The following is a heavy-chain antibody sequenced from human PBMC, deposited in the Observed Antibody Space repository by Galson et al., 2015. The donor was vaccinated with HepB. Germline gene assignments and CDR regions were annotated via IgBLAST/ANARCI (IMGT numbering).Heavy chain of an antibody. CDR2: IIPIFGTA. Sequence: SVKVSCKASGGTFSSYAISWVRQAPGQGLEWMGGIIPIFGTANYAQKFQGRVTITADESTSTAYMELSSLRSEDTAVYYCASGMVQGVIQGHPYYYYYMDVWGKGTTVTVSS. V-gene: IGHV1-69*13. J-gene: IGHJ6*03. CDR3: ASGMVQGVIQGHPYYYYYMDV. CDR1: GGTFSSYA. D-gene: IGHD3-10*01.